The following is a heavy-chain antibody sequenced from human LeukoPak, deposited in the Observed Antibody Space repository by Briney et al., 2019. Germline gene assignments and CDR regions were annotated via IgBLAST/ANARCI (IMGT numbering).Heavy chain of an antibody. V-gene: IGHV4-4*07. D-gene: IGHD4-23*01. Sequence: SETLSLTCTVPGGSISSYYWSWIRQPAGKGLEWIGRIYTSGSTNYNPSLKSRVTISVDTSKNQFSLKLSSVTAADTAVYYCARGTFLGRGDYGGDYDYWGQGTLVTVSS. CDR3: ARGTFLGRGDYGGDYDY. CDR2: IYTSGST. J-gene: IGHJ4*02. CDR1: GGSISSYY.